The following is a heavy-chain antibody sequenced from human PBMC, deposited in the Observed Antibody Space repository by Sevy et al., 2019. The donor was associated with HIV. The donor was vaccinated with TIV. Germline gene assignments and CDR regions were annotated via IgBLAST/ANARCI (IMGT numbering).Heavy chain of an antibody. CDR2: TYYRSKWYN. J-gene: IGHJ3*01. D-gene: IGHD6-25*01. V-gene: IGHV6-1*01. CDR1: GDSVSSNSTD. CDR3: TRGGGAFDF. Sequence: SQSLSLTCAISGDSVSSNSTDWNWIRESPSRGLEWLGRTYYRSKWYNDYAVSVKSRITINPDTSKNQFSLQLNSVTPEDTAVYYCTRGGGAFDFWGRGTMVTVSS.